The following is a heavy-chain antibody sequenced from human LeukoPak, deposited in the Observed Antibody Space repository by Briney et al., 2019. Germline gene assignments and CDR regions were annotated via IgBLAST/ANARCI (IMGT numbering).Heavy chain of an antibody. Sequence: GGSLRLSCAASGFTFSSYAMSWVRQPPGKGLEWVSAISGSGGSTYYADSVKGRFTISRDNSKNTLYLQMNSLRAEDTAVYYCANDGGYYDSSALGAFDIWGQGTMVTVSS. J-gene: IGHJ3*02. CDR2: ISGSGGST. V-gene: IGHV3-23*01. CDR3: ANDGGYYDSSALGAFDI. D-gene: IGHD3-22*01. CDR1: GFTFSSYA.